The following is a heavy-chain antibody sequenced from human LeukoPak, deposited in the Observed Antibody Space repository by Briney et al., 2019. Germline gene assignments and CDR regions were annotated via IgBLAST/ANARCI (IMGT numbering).Heavy chain of an antibody. CDR2: ISGSGGST. V-gene: IGHV3-23*01. CDR1: GFTFSSYA. Sequence: PGGSLRLSCAASGFTFSSYAMSWVRQAPGKGLEWVSAISGSGGSTYYADSVKGRFTISRDNAKNSLYLRMNSLRAEDTAVYYCARGIDTAMAGVWGQGTMVTVSS. J-gene: IGHJ3*01. CDR3: ARGIDTAMAGV. D-gene: IGHD5-18*01.